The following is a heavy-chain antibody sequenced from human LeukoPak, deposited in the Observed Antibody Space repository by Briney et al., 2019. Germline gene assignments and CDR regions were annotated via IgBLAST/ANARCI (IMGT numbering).Heavy chain of an antibody. Sequence: SETLSLTCTVSGGSISSYYWSLIRQPPGKGLEWIGYIYYSGSTNYNPSLKSRVTISVDTSKNQFSLKLSSVTAEDTAVYYCARGEYYDSSRLSPYYFDYWGQGTLVTVSS. D-gene: IGHD3-22*01. J-gene: IGHJ4*02. CDR3: ARGEYYDSSRLSPYYFDY. V-gene: IGHV4-59*01. CDR2: IYYSGST. CDR1: GGSISSYY.